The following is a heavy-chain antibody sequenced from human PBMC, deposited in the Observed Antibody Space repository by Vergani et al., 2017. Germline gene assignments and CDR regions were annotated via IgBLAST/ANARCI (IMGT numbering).Heavy chain of an antibody. CDR2: IGYDGRIK. CDR3: ARSRLSRSAGRYGMDV. D-gene: IGHD2/OR15-2a*01. V-gene: IGHV3-33*01. CDR1: GFSFNTYG. J-gene: IGHJ6*02. Sequence: QVQLVETGGGVVQPGGSLRLYCATSGFSFNTYGAHWVRQAPGKGLEWVAFIGYDGRIKYNVDSVKGRFTISRDNAKNSLYLQMNSLRAEDTALYYCARSRLSRSAGRYGMDVWGQGTTVTVSS.